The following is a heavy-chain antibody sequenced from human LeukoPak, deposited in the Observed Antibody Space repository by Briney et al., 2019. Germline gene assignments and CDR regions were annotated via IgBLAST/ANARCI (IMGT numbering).Heavy chain of an antibody. CDR1: GFTFSSSP. D-gene: IGHD2-21*02. J-gene: IGHJ4*02. CDR2: ISGSGSST. CDR3: AKGGGQCGGDCYYYFDY. Sequence: PGGSLRLSCAASGFTFSSSPMGWVRQASGKGLEWVSTISGSGSSTYYADSVKGRFTISRDNSKNTLYLQMNSLRAEDTAVYYCAKGGGQCGGDCYYYFDYWGQGTLVTVSS. V-gene: IGHV3-23*01.